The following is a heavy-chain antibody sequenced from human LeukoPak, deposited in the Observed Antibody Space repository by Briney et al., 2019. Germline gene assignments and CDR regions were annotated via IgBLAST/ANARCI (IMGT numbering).Heavy chain of an antibody. V-gene: IGHV1-2*02. CDR2: INLNSGGT. CDR1: GYTFTGYY. D-gene: IGHD3-3*01. CDR3: ARDRRFLEWLLPLDY. Sequence: GASVKVSCKASGYTFTGYYMHWVRQAPGQGLEWMGWINLNSGGTNYAQKFQGRVTMTRDTSISTAYMELSRLRSDDTAVYYCARDRRFLEWLLPLDYWGQGTLVTVSS. J-gene: IGHJ4*02.